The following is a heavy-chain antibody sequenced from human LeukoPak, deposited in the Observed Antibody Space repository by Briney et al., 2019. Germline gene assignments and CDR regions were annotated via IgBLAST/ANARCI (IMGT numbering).Heavy chain of an antibody. CDR1: GYTFTSYG. CDR2: ISAYNGNT. J-gene: IGHJ4*02. V-gene: IGHV1-18*01. CDR3: ARDLYCSGGSCYPGHFDY. D-gene: IGHD2-15*01. Sequence: ASVKVSCKASGYTFTSYGISWVRQAPGQGLEWMGWISAYNGNTNYAQKLQGRVTMTTDTSTSTAYMELRSLRSDDTAVYYCARDLYCSGGSCYPGHFDYWGQGTLVTVSS.